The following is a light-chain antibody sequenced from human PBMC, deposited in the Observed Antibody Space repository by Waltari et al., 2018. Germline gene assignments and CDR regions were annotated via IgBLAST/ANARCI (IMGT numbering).Light chain of an antibody. J-gene: IGLJ1*01. CDR2: EGS. CDR3: SSDAVSDNFYD. Sequence: QSALPQPPPASGSPGQSVTISCTGTASDSSVSWYQQHPSNAPKLVIYEGSKPPSGVPARFSRSKSGNTASRTVSGLQAEDEADYYCSSDAVSDNFYDFGTGTKVTVL. V-gene: IGLV2-8*01. CDR1: ASDSS.